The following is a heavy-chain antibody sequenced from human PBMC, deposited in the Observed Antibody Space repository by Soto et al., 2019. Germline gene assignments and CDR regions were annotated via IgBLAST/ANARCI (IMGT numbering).Heavy chain of an antibody. Sequence: KVSCKASGGTFSSYTSSWVRQAPGQGLEWMGRIIPILSIANYAQKFQGRVTITADKSTSTAYMELSSLRSEDTAVYYCASLMSSGYYYGMDVWGQGTTVTVSS. CDR1: GGTFSSYT. J-gene: IGHJ6*02. D-gene: IGHD3-10*01. CDR2: IIPILSIA. CDR3: ASLMSSGYYYGMDV. V-gene: IGHV1-69*02.